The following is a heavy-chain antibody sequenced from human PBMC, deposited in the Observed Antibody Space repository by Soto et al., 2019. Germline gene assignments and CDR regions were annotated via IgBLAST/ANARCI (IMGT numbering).Heavy chain of an antibody. CDR1: GGSISINSYH. V-gene: IGHV4-39*07. CDR2: IYYSGNT. J-gene: IGHJ6*02. Sequence: SETLSLTCTASGGSISINSYHLGWIRQTPGKGLEWIGSIYYSGNTYYNPSLKSRVTISLDTFKSQLSLRLNSVTAADTAVYYCAGGSPPPPYFNYYGLDVWGQGITVTVSS. CDR3: AGGSPPPPYFNYYGLDV.